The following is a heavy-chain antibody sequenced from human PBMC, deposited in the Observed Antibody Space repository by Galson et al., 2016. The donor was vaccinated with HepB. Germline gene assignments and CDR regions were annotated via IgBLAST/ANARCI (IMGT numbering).Heavy chain of an antibody. CDR1: GFTFSSYA. CDR3: TCGRSPGAY. J-gene: IGHJ4*02. CDR2: ISGSGGST. V-gene: IGHV3-23*01. Sequence: SLRLSCAASGFTFSSYAMSWVRQAPGKGLEWVSAISGSGGSTYYADSVKGRFTISRDHFKNTLYLQMNSLRAEDTAVYFCTCGRSPGAYWGQGTLVTVSS. D-gene: IGHD6-25*01.